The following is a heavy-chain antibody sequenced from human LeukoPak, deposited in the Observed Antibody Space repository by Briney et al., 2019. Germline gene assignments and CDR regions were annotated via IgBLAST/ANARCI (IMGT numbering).Heavy chain of an antibody. CDR2: ISNDGSRK. CDR1: GFTFSRHG. V-gene: IGHV3-30*18. D-gene: IGHD1-26*01. CDR3: AKDRTVGASYWYFDL. J-gene: IGHJ2*01. Sequence: GGSLRLSCAPSGFTFSRHGMHWVRQAPGKGLEWVAIISNDGSRKYYAHSAEGRFTISRDNSKNTLYLHMNTLRAEDTAIYYCAKDRTVGASYWYFDLWGRGTLVTVSS.